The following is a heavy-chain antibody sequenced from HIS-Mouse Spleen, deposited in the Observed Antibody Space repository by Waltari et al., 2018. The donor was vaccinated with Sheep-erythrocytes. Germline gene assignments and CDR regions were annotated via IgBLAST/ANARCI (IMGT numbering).Heavy chain of an antibody. V-gene: IGHV5-51*01. Sequence: EVQLVQSGAEVKTPGESLKISCQGSGYSFPRYWIGWVRQMPGKGLEWMVIIYPGDSDTRYSPSFQGQVTISADKSISTTYLQWSSLKASDTAMYYCARHFGAYGGKVDYWGQGTLVTVSS. D-gene: IGHD4-17*01. CDR3: ARHFGAYGGKVDY. J-gene: IGHJ4*02. CDR1: GYSFPRYW. CDR2: IYPGDSDT.